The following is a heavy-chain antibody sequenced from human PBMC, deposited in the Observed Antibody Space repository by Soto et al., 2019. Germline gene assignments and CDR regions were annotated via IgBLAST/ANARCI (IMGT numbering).Heavy chain of an antibody. CDR3: AKDEVGAVYYSYYGMDV. V-gene: IGHV3-23*01. CDR2: ISGRGGST. Sequence: EVQLLESGGGLVQPGGSLRLSCAASGFTFSIYAMSCVRQAPGKGLECVSAISGRGGSTYYADSVKGRFTISRDNSKNTLYLQMNSLRAEDTAVYYWAKDEVGAVYYSYYGMDVWGQGTTVTVSS. CDR1: GFTFSIYA. D-gene: IGHD1-26*01. J-gene: IGHJ6*02.